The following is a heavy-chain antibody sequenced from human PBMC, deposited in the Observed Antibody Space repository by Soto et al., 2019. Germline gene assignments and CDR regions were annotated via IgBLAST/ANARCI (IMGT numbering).Heavy chain of an antibody. CDR1: GGSIYSFY. Sequence: SETLSLTCTVSGGSIYSFYWGWIRQPPGKGLEWIGYIYYSGSTNYNPSLRSRVTMSIDTAKNQFSLRLGPLTTADTAVYYCARGHNWGGSAFDTWGQGTMVTVSS. V-gene: IGHV4-59*01. CDR3: ARGHNWGGSAFDT. D-gene: IGHD3-16*01. CDR2: IYYSGST. J-gene: IGHJ3*02.